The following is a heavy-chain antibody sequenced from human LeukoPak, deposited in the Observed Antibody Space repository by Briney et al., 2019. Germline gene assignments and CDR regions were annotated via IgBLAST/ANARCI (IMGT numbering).Heavy chain of an antibody. J-gene: IGHJ4*02. V-gene: IGHV4-31*03. CDR1: GGSISSGGYY. CDR2: IYYSGST. Sequence: SETLSLTCTVSGGSISSGGYYWSWIRQHSGKGLEWIGYIYYSGSTYYNPSLKSRVTISVDTSKNQFSLKLSSVTAADTAVYYCARAPYSGYDFLIDYWGQGTLVTVSS. CDR3: ARAPYSGYDFLIDY. D-gene: IGHD5-12*01.